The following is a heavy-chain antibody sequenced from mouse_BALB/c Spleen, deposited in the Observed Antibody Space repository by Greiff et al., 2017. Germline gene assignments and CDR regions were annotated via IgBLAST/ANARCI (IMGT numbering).Heavy chain of an antibody. CDR3: ARESYGHGFDY. CDR2: INSNGGST. J-gene: IGHJ2*01. D-gene: IGHD1-2*01. V-gene: IGHV5-6-3*01. CDR1: GFTFSSYG. Sequence: DVKLVESGGGSVQPGGSLKYSCAASGFTFSSYGMSWVRQTPDKRLELVAIINSNGGSTYYPDSVKGRFTISRDNAKNTLYLQMSSLKSEDSATYYCARESYGHGFDYWGQGTTLTVSS.